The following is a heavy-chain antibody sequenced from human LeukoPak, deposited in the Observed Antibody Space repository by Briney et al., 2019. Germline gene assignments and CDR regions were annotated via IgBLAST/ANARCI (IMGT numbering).Heavy chain of an antibody. Sequence: SETLSLTCAVYGGSFSGYYWSWIRQPPGKGLEWIGEINHSGSTNYNPSLKSRVTISVDTSKNQFSLKLSSVTAADTAVYYCARVQYCSSTSCYNWFDPWGQGTLVTVSS. CDR1: GGSFSGYY. CDR3: ARVQYCSSTSCYNWFDP. V-gene: IGHV4-34*01. CDR2: INHSGST. J-gene: IGHJ5*02. D-gene: IGHD2-2*01.